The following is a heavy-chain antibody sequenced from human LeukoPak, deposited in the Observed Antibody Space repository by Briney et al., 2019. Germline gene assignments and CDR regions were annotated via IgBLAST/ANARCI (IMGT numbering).Heavy chain of an antibody. V-gene: IGHV6-1*01. Sequence: SQTLSLTCAISGDSVSSNSAAWHWIRQSPSRGLEWLGRTYYRSKWFNDYAVSVKSRITINPDTSKNQFSLQLNSVTPEDTAVYYCARVDWNDVSSYFFDYWGQGTLVTVSS. CDR3: ARVDWNDVSSYFFDY. CDR1: GDSVSSNSAA. J-gene: IGHJ4*02. CDR2: TYYRSKWFN. D-gene: IGHD1-1*01.